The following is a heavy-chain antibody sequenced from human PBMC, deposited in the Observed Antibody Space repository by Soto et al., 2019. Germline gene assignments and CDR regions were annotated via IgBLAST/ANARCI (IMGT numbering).Heavy chain of an antibody. CDR2: VYYSGST. CDR1: GGSISSYY. J-gene: IGHJ4*01. Sequence: PSETLSLTCTVSGGSISSYYWSWIRQPPGKGLEWIGYVYYSGSTNYNPSLKSRVTISVDTSKNQFSLKLSSVTAADTAVYYCARLRRGDPCNCFDYWGQGTLVTVSS. V-gene: IGHV4-59*08. CDR3: ARLRRGDPCNCFDY.